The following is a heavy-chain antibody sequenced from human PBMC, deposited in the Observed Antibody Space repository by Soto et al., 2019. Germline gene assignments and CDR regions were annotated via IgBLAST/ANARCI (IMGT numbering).Heavy chain of an antibody. Sequence: GGSLRLSCAASGFTFSNAWMSWVHQAPGKGLEWVGRIKSKTDGGTTDYAAPVKGRFTISRDDSKNTLYLQMNSLKTEDTAVYYCTTDRGAMVKRYYFDYWGQGTLVTVSS. CDR3: TTDRGAMVKRYYFDY. V-gene: IGHV3-15*01. CDR1: GFTFSNAW. D-gene: IGHD5-18*01. J-gene: IGHJ4*02. CDR2: IKSKTDGGTT.